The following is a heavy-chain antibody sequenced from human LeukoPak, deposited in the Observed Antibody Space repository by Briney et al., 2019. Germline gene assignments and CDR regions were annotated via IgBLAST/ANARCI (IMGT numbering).Heavy chain of an antibody. D-gene: IGHD3-10*01. V-gene: IGHV1-18*01. Sequence: ASVKVSCKASGYTFTSYGISWVRQAPGQGLEWMGWISAYNGNTNYAQKLQGRVTMTTDTSTSTAYMELRSLRSDDTAVYYCARDGSGSYYNGGIRNAIQHWGQGTLVTVSS. CDR1: GYTFTSYG. CDR2: ISAYNGNT. J-gene: IGHJ1*01. CDR3: ARDGSGSYYNGGIRNAIQH.